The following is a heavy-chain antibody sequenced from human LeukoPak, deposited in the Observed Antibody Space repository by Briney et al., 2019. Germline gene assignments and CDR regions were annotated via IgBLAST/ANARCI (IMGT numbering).Heavy chain of an antibody. J-gene: IGHJ4*02. CDR1: GFTFSSFG. V-gene: IGHV3-30*18. D-gene: IGHD4-17*01. Sequence: SGGSLRLSCAASGFTFSSFGMHWVRQAPGKGLEWVAVLSYDGSNNYYADSVKGRFTISRDNSKNTLYLQMNSLRAEDTAVCYCAKDASTVTLHADYWGQGTLVTVSS. CDR3: AKDASTVTLHADY. CDR2: LSYDGSNN.